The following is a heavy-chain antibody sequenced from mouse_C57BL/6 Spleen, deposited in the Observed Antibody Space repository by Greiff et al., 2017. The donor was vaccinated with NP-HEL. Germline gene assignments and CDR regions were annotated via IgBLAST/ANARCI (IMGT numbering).Heavy chain of an antibody. CDR2: IYPGDGDT. CDR1: GYAFSSSW. J-gene: IGHJ4*01. CDR3: ARNAGLYARDY. Sequence: VQLQQSGPELVKPGASVKISCKASGYAFSSSWMNWVKQRPGKGLEWIGRIYPGDGDTNYNGKFKGKATLTADKSSSTADMQLSSLTSEDSAVYFCARNAGLYARDYWGQGTSVTVSS. V-gene: IGHV1-82*01.